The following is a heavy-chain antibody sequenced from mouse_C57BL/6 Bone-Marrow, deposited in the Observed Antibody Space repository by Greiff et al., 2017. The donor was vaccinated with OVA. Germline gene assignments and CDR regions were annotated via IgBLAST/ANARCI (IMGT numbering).Heavy chain of an antibody. CDR3: ARSNWGYAMDY. D-gene: IGHD4-1*01. CDR2: IDPSDSYT. V-gene: IGHV1-59*01. CDR1: GYTFTSYW. J-gene: IGHJ4*01. Sequence: QVQLQQPGAELVRPGTSVKLSCKASGYTFTSYWMHWVKQRPGQGLEWIGVIDPSDSYTNYNQKFKGKATLTVDTSSSTAYMQLSSLTSEDSAVYYCARSNWGYAMDYWGQGTSVTVSS.